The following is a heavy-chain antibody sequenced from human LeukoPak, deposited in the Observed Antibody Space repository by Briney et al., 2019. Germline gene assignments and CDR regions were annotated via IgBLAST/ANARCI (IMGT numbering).Heavy chain of an antibody. J-gene: IGHJ4*02. CDR2: IQYDGSNQ. V-gene: IGHV3-30*02. CDR3: ARDHGINSYIDY. Sequence: GGSLRLSCAASGFSFTSYGMHWVRQAPGKGLEWVAYIQYDGSNQQYADSVKGRFTISRDNSKNTLYLQMNSLRAEDTAVYYCARDHGINSYIDYWGQGTLVTVSS. D-gene: IGHD5-18*01. CDR1: GFSFTSYG.